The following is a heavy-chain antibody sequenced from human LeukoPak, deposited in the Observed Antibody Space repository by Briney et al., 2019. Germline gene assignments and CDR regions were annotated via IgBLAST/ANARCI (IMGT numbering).Heavy chain of an antibody. Sequence: SETLSLTCDVSGVSISTGGYYWSWVRQAPGGALEWIGHIYHHGQSHYNPSLKSRATVSLDTSKGQFSLTLTSVTGADTARYFCARVTMIVMISYFDSWGQGTVVSVSS. V-gene: IGHV4-31*11. CDR1: GVSISTGGYY. CDR2: IYHHGQS. J-gene: IGHJ4*02. CDR3: ARVTMIVMISYFDS. D-gene: IGHD2-21*01.